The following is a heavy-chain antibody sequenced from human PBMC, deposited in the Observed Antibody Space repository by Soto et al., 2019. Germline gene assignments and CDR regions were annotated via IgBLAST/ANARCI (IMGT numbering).Heavy chain of an antibody. CDR1: GFIVSSNY. D-gene: IGHD2-15*01. CDR3: ARDYKYGSAGTGYYYYMDV. Sequence: EVQLVESGGGLVQPGGSLRLSCAASGFIVSSNYMSWVRQAPGKGLEWVSVIYSGGSTYYADSVKGRFTISRDNSKNTLYLQMNSLRAEDTAVYFCARDYKYGSAGTGYYYYMDVWGKGTTVTVSS. V-gene: IGHV3-66*01. J-gene: IGHJ6*03. CDR2: IYSGGST.